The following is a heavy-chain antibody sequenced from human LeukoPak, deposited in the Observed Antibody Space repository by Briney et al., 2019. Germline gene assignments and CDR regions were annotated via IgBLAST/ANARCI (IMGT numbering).Heavy chain of an antibody. CDR3: ARRYCSGGSCYESFDL. CDR2: ISAGSSFI. V-gene: IGHV3-21*01. J-gene: IGHJ4*02. CDR1: GFAFSTYS. D-gene: IGHD2-15*01. Sequence: GGSLRLSCAASGFAFSTYSMNWVRQAPGKGLEWVSSISAGSSFISYTDSLKGRFTISRDDAKNSLFLQMSSLRAEDTAVYYCARRYCSGGSCYESFDLWGQGPLVTVSS.